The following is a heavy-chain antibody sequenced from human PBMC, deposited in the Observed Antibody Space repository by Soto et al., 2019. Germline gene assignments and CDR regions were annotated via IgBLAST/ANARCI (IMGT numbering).Heavy chain of an antibody. CDR1: GFTFSTYV. V-gene: IGHV3-33*01. CDR3: ATLLDAFDL. Sequence: PGGSLSLSCAASGFTFSTYVMHWVRQAPGKGLEWVAVTWYDESNKYYAESVKGRFTVSRDNSKNTLYLQMNSLRAADTALYYCATLLDAFDLWGQGTMVTVSS. CDR2: TWYDESNK. J-gene: IGHJ3*01. D-gene: IGHD2-15*01.